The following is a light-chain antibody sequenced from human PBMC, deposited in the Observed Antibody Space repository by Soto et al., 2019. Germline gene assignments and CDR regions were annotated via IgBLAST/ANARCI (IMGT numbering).Light chain of an antibody. J-gene: IGLJ3*02. CDR3: EAWDDSRGGGV. V-gene: IGLV1-47*01. CDR1: SSNIGSNY. CDR2: RNN. Sequence: QPVLTQPPSASGTPGQRVTISCSGSSSNIGSNYVYWYQQLPGTAPKLLIYRNNQRPSGVPDRFSGSKSGTSASLAISGLRSEDGADYYWEAWDDSRGGGVFGGGPKLTVL.